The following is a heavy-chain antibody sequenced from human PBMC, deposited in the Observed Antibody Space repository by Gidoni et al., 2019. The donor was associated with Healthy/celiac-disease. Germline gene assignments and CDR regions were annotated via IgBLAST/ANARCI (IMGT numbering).Heavy chain of an antibody. CDR3: ARGRKYYYGSGSYYNAYFDY. J-gene: IGHJ4*02. CDR2: INHSGST. V-gene: IGHV4-34*01. CDR1: GGSFSGYY. Sequence: QVQLQQWGAGLLKPSETLSLTCAVYGGSFSGYYWSWIRQPPGKGLEWIGEINHSGSTNYNPSLKSRVTISVDTSKNQFSLKLSSVTAADTAVYYCARGRKYYYGSGSYYNAYFDYWGQGTLVTVSS. D-gene: IGHD3-10*01.